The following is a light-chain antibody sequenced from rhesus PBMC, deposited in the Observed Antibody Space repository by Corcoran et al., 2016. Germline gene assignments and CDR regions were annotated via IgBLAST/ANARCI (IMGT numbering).Light chain of an antibody. Sequence: DIQMTQSPSSLSASVGDRVTITCRASQGISNWLAWYQQKPGKAPKLLIYRASNLETGVPSRFLGSGSGTDFTLTISSLQPEDIGTYYCQQHDNSPYSFGQGTKVEIK. CDR3: QQHDNSPYS. CDR1: QGISNW. V-gene: IGKV1-69*01. J-gene: IGKJ2*01. CDR2: RAS.